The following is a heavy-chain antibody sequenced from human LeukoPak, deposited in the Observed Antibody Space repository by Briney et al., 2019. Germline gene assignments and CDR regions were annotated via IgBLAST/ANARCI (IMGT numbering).Heavy chain of an antibody. CDR2: IYTSGST. Sequence: SETLSLTCTVSGGSISSYYWSWLRQPAGKGLEWIGRIYTSGSTNYNPSLKSRVTISVDTSKNQFSLKLSSVTAADTAVYYCARQKWFGEPVDYWGQGTLVTVSS. D-gene: IGHD3-10*01. J-gene: IGHJ4*02. V-gene: IGHV4-4*07. CDR1: GGSISSYY. CDR3: ARQKWFGEPVDY.